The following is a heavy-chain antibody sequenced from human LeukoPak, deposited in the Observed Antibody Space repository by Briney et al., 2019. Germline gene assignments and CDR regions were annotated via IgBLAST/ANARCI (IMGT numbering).Heavy chain of an antibody. CDR3: ARGSYQLPLEVYYYGMDV. CDR1: GGTFGSYA. CDR2: IIPIFGTA. D-gene: IGHD2-2*01. V-gene: IGHV1-69*13. J-gene: IGHJ6*04. Sequence: ASVKVSCKASGGTFGSYAISWVRQAPGQGLEWMGGIIPIFGTANYAQKFQGRVTITADESTSTAYMELSNLRSEDTAVYYCARGSYQLPLEVYYYGMDVWGKGTTVTVSS.